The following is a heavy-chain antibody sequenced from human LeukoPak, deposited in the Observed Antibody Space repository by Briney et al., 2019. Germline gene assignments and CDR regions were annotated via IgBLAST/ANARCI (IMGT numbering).Heavy chain of an antibody. J-gene: IGHJ4*02. Sequence: ASVKVSCKASGYTFTGYYMHWVRQAPGQGLEWMGWINPNSGGTNYAQKFQGRVTMTRDTSTSTVYMELSSLRSEDTAVYYCARDHGERGYSYTNFDYWGQGTLVTVSS. CDR1: GYTFTGYY. D-gene: IGHD5-18*01. CDR3: ARDHGERGYSYTNFDY. CDR2: INPNSGGT. V-gene: IGHV1-2*02.